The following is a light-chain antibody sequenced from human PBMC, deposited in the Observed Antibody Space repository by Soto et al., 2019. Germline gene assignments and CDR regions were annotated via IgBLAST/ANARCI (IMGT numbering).Light chain of an antibody. CDR2: GIS. CDR3: QQYNNWPLT. J-gene: IGKJ4*01. CDR1: QSLTSY. V-gene: IGKV3-15*01. Sequence: EIVMTQSPATLSVSPGATATLSCRASQSLTSYLAWYQQKPDQAPRLLIYGISTRATDIPARFSGSGSGTEFTLTISSLQSADFAVYYCQQYNNWPLTVGGGTKVEIK.